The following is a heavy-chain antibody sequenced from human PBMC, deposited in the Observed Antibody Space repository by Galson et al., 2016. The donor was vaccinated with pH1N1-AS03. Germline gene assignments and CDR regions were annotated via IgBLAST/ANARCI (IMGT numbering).Heavy chain of an antibody. J-gene: IGHJ3*01. CDR3: ARIRGRRRLNLMPGVMYVFDL. CDR1: RGSFSNYY. Sequence: ETLSLTCAIYRGSFSNYYWTWIRQPPGKGLAWIGEINYVGSTNYNPSFNSRVTISVDTSKMQFSLSLSSVTAADTAVYFCARIRGRRRLNLMPGVMYVFDLWGEGSTVIVSS. D-gene: IGHD3-16*01. CDR2: INYVGST. V-gene: IGHV4-34*01.